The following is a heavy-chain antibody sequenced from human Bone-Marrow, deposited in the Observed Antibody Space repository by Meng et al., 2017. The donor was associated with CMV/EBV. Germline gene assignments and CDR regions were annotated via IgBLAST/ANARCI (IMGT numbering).Heavy chain of an antibody. J-gene: IGHJ4*02. V-gene: IGHV1-2*02. Sequence: ASVKVSCKASGYTFTGYYMHWVRQAPGQGLEWMGWINPNSGGTNYAQKFQGRVTMTRDTSISTAYMELSRLRSDDTAVYYCARAGGYCSSTSCYTPDYGGPGTMVTVS. CDR2: INPNSGGT. CDR1: GYTFTGYY. CDR3: ARAGGYCSSTSCYTPDY. D-gene: IGHD2-2*02.